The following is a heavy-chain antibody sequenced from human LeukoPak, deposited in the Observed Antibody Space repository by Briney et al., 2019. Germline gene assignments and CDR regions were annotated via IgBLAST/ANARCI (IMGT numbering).Heavy chain of an antibody. D-gene: IGHD1-26*01. Sequence: GGSLRLPCAASGFTFSSYEMNWVRQAPGKGLEWVSYISSSGSTIYYADSVKGRFTISRDNAKNSLYLQMNSLRSEDTAVYYCARRSYYWVYWGQGTLVTVSS. V-gene: IGHV3-48*03. CDR3: ARRSYYWVY. CDR1: GFTFSSYE. J-gene: IGHJ4*02. CDR2: ISSSGSTI.